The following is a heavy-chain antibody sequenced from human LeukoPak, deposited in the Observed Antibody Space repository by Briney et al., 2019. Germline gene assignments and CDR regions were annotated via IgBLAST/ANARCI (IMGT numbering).Heavy chain of an antibody. CDR1: GGSISSSSYY. Sequence: PSETLSLTCTVSGGSISSSSYYWGWIRQPPGKGLEWIGSIYYSGSTYYNSSLNSRVTISVDTSKNHFSLRLTSVTAADTAVYFCARHARYFLYSGSWYDYWGQGTLVTVSS. CDR3: ARHARYFLYSGSWYDY. J-gene: IGHJ4*02. D-gene: IGHD6-13*01. CDR2: IYYSGST. V-gene: IGHV4-39*01.